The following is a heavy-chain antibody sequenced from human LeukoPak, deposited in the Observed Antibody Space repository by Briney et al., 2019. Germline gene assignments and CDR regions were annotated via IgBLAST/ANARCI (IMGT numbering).Heavy chain of an antibody. CDR2: IYYTGST. D-gene: IGHD5-24*01. CDR1: GGSISTTIYY. Sequence: PSETLSLTCSVSGGSISTTIYYWGWIRQPPGKVLEWIGSIYYTGSTYYNPSLKSRVTMSVDTSKNQFSLKLSSVTAADTAVYYCVEMATRWYFDHWGQGTLATVSS. J-gene: IGHJ4*02. CDR3: VEMATRWYFDH. V-gene: IGHV4-39*01.